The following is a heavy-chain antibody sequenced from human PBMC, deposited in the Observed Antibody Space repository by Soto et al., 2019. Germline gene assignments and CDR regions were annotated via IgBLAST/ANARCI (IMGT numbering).Heavy chain of an antibody. CDR1: GDSVSSNSAA. CDR3: ARVAXSYDFWSGLGQNDAFDI. Sequence: SQTLSLTCAISGDSVSSNSAAWNWIRQSPSRGLEWLGRTYYRSKWYNDYAVSVKSRITINPDTSKNQFSLQLNSVTPEDTAVYYCARVAXSYDFWSGLGQNDAFDIWGQGTMVTVSS. CDR2: TYYRSKWYN. V-gene: IGHV6-1*01. D-gene: IGHD3-3*01. J-gene: IGHJ3*02.